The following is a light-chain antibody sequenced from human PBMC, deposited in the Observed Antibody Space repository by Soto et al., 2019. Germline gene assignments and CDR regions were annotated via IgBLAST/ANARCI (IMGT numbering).Light chain of an antibody. CDR1: QTLRNK. CDR2: GGF. Sequence: IVLTQSPGTLSVSPGERVILSCRASQTLRNKLAWYQQKPGQAPRLLIYGGFTRATGIPARFSGSGSGTEFTLTISSLQSEDFAIYYCQQHNAGPLTFGPGTKLDLK. CDR3: QQHNAGPLT. V-gene: IGKV3-15*01. J-gene: IGKJ3*01.